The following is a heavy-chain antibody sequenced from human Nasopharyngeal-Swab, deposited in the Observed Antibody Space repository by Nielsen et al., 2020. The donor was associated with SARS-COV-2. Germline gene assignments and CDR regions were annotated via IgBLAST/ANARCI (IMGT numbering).Heavy chain of an antibody. Sequence: GESLKISCAASGFTFSNYWMHWVRQAPGKGLVWVSLVSPDGTSTTPEDSVKGRFTVSRDNAKNKLYLHLNSLRDEDTAVCYCAADQTMGWGQGPLVTVSS. V-gene: IGHV3-74*03. CDR2: VSPDGTST. CDR1: GFTFSNYW. CDR3: AADQTMG. J-gene: IGHJ4*02. D-gene: IGHD1-14*01.